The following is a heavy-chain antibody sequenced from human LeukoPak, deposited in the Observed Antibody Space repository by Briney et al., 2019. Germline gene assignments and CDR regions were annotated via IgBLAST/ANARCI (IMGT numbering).Heavy chain of an antibody. D-gene: IGHD5-24*01. CDR2: INSNGNKI. Sequence: PGGSLRLSCAASGFTFSSYSMNWVRRAPGKGLEWVSSINSNGNKIYYADSLKGRFTISRDNAKNSLYLQMNSLRAEDTAVYYCASGRMATPGHFDYWGQGTLVTVSS. J-gene: IGHJ4*02. CDR3: ASGRMATPGHFDY. CDR1: GFTFSSYS. V-gene: IGHV3-21*01.